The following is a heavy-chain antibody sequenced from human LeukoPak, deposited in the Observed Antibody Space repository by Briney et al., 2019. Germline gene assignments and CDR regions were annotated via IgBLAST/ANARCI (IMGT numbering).Heavy chain of an antibody. J-gene: IGHJ4*02. CDR3: KTSMVRGVIISDYFDY. CDR1: GGTFSSYA. Sequence: SVKVSCKASGGTFSSYATSWVRQAPGQGLEWMGGIIPIFGTANYAQKFQGRVTITADETTSTAYMELSSLRSEDTAVYYCKTSMVRGVIISDYFDYWGQGTLVTVSS. D-gene: IGHD3-10*01. CDR2: IIPIFGTA. V-gene: IGHV1-69*01.